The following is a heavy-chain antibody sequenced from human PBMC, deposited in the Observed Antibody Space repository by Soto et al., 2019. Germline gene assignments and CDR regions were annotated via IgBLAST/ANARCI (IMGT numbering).Heavy chain of an antibody. CDR3: AHSGRSSVGMDFQQ. CDR1: GFSLSTSGVG. CDR2: IYWDGDK. D-gene: IGHD6-13*01. Sequence: GSGPTLLNPTQTLTLTCTFSGFSLSTSGVGGGWIRQPPGKALEWRGLIYWDGDKRYSPSLKSRLTITKDTSKNQVVLTMTNMDTVDTATYYCAHSGRSSVGMDFQQWGQGNLVTVCS. J-gene: IGHJ1*01. V-gene: IGHV2-5*02.